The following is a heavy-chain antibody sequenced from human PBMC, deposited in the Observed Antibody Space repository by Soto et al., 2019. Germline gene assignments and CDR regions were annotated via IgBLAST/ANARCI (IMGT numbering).Heavy chain of an antibody. V-gene: IGHV4-34*01. CDR2: INDSGTT. CDR3: ASLHQDCSSTSCSRAYYYYYGMDV. CDR1: WGSCSGFG. D-gene: IGHD2-2*01. J-gene: IGHJ6*02. Sequence: SEIMSLSCALYWGSCSGFGWSWIRQPPRKGLEWIGEINDSGTTNYNPSLKSRVTISADTSKTHFSLRLTSVTAADTAVYYCASLHQDCSSTSCSRAYYYYYGMDVWGQGTTVTVSS.